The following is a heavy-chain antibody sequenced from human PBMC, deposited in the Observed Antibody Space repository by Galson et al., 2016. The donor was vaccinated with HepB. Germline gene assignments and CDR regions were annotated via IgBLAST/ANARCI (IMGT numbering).Heavy chain of an antibody. CDR1: GFTFRRYG. J-gene: IGHJ6*02. CDR3: AKDRDTANPTAYGMAV. D-gene: IGHD4-17*01. Sequence: SLRLSCAASGFTFRRYGMHWVRQAPGKGLEWVAVISHDGSNKYYADSVKGRFTISRDNSKNTLYVEMHSLRAEDTAAYYCAKDRDTANPTAYGMAVWGRGTTVTVSS. V-gene: IGHV3-30*18. CDR2: ISHDGSNK.